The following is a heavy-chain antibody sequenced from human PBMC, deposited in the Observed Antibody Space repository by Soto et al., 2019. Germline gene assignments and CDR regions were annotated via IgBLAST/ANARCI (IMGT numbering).Heavy chain of an antibody. CDR1: GFTFSSYA. V-gene: IGHV3-23*01. Sequence: VPLLESGGGLVQPGESLRLSCAASGFTFSSYAMSWVRQAPGKGLEWVSVISGSDDSTYYADSVKGRFTISRDNSKNTLYLQMNSLRADDTAVYYCTKRSSSSTFDYWCQGTLVTVSS. CDR3: TKRSSSSTFDY. J-gene: IGHJ4*02. CDR2: ISGSDDST. D-gene: IGHD6-6*01.